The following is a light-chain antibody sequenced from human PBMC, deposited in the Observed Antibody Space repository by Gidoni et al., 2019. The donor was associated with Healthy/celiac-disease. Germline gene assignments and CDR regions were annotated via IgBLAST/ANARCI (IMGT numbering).Light chain of an antibody. CDR2: DAS. CDR1: PSVSSY. J-gene: IGKJ3*01. V-gene: IGKV3-11*01. Sequence: EIVLPQSPATLSLSPGERATLSCRASPSVSSYLAWYQQKPGQAPRLLIYDASNRATGIPARFSGSGSGTDFTLTISSLEPEDFAVYYCQQRSGFTFGPXTKVDIK. CDR3: QQRSGFT.